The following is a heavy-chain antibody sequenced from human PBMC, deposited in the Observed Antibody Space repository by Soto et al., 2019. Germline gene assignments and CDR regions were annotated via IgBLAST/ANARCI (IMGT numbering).Heavy chain of an antibody. J-gene: IGHJ4*02. CDR3: ARRLSGYSSN. CDR1: GFTFSIFW. D-gene: IGHD3-22*01. V-gene: IGHV3-74*01. Sequence: EVQLVESGGGLVEPGGSLRLSCATSGFTFSIFWMHWVRQAPGKGPVWVSRINSDGTSINYADSVKGRFTISRDNAKNTLYLQMNSLRVSDTSIYYFARRLSGYSSNWGQGTLVTVSS. CDR2: INSDGTSI.